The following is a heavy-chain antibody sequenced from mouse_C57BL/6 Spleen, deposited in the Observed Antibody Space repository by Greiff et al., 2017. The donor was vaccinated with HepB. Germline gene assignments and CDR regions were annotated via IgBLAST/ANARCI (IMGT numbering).Heavy chain of an antibody. J-gene: IGHJ2*01. CDR3: ARDYGHNY. CDR2: IYPGSGNT. CDR1: GYTFTDYY. D-gene: IGHD1-1*02. V-gene: IGHV1-76*01. Sequence: VQLQESGAELVRPGASVKLSCKASGYTFTDYYINWVKQRPGQGLEWIARIYPGSGNTYYNEKFKGKATLTAEKSSSTAYMQLSSLTSEDSAVYFCARDYGHNYWGQGTTLTVSS.